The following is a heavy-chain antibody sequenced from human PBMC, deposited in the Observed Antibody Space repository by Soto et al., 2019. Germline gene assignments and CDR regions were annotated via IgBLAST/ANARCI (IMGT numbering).Heavy chain of an antibody. CDR2: ISYDGSNK. CDR1: GFTFSSYG. D-gene: IGHD3-22*01. CDR3: ANGNYYDSSGYPTQRYFDY. J-gene: IGHJ4*02. Sequence: GGSLSLSCAASGFTFSSYGMHWVRQAPGKGLEWVAVISYDGSNKYYADSVKGRFTISRDNSKNTLYLQMNSLRAEDTAVYYCANGNYYDSSGYPTQRYFDYWDQGTLVTVSS. V-gene: IGHV3-30*18.